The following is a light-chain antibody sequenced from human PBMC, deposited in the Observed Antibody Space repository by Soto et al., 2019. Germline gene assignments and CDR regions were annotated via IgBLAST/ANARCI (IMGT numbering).Light chain of an antibody. Sequence: EIVMTQSPATLSVSPGERATLSCRASQSVSSNLAWYQQKPGQAPRLLMYGASDRATGTPGRFSGSGSGTDFTLTISGLEPEDSAVYYCQQFDDSVTFGQGTRLEI. CDR2: GAS. CDR1: QSVSSN. CDR3: QQFDDSVT. V-gene: IGKV3D-15*01. J-gene: IGKJ5*01.